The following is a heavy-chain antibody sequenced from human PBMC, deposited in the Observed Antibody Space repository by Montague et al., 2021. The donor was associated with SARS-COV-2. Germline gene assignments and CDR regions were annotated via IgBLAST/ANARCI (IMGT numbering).Heavy chain of an antibody. J-gene: IGHJ3*02. D-gene: IGHD4-23*01. CDR1: GGSITGYY. V-gene: IGHV4-59*01. CDR2: IYDGGAV. CDR3: VRDHPYGGPRGAYDI. Sequence: SKTLSLTSTVSGGSITGYYWSWLRRSPGKGLEWIAYIYDGGAVNYNPSLGSRVTISTDTSKNQLSLKVNSVTAADTAAYYCVRDHPYGGPRGAYDIWGQGTVVTVSS.